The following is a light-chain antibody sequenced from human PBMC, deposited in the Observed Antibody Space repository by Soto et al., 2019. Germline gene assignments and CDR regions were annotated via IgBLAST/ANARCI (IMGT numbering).Light chain of an antibody. CDR2: GNS. CDR1: SSNIGAGYD. CDR3: QSYASSLSVV. Sequence: QSVLTQPPSVSGAPGQRVTISCTGSSSNIGAGYDVHWYQQLPGTAPKLLIYGNSNRPSGVPDRFSGSKSGTSASLAITGLQAEHEADYYCQSYASSLSVVFGGGTKLTVL. J-gene: IGLJ2*01. V-gene: IGLV1-40*01.